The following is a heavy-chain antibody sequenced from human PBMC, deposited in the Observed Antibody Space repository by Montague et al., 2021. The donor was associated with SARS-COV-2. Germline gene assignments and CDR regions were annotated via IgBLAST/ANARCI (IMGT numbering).Heavy chain of an antibody. V-gene: IGHV4-34*01. CDR2: INHSGST. Sequence: SETLSLTCAVYSGSFSGYYWSWIRQPPGKGLEWIGEINHSGSTNYNPSLKSRVTIPVDTSKNQFSLKLSSVTAADTAVYYCARGYQLRFLEWSSRQSTFDYWGQGTLVTVSS. CDR3: ARGYQLRFLEWSSRQSTFDY. J-gene: IGHJ4*02. CDR1: SGSFSGYY. D-gene: IGHD3-3*01.